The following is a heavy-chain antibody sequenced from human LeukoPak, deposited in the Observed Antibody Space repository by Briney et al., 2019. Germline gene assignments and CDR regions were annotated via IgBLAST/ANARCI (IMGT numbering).Heavy chain of an antibody. CDR3: ARDGKSGPSYSWYFFDY. D-gene: IGHD6-13*01. CDR1: GDSISSYY. Sequence: SETLSLTCTVSGDSISSYYWSWIRQPAGKGLEWIGRFYASGSPSYNPSLKSRVTMSLDTSKNQFSLKLTSVTAADTAVYYCARDGKSGPSYSWYFFDYWGQGTLVTVSS. V-gene: IGHV4-4*07. CDR2: FYASGSP. J-gene: IGHJ4*02.